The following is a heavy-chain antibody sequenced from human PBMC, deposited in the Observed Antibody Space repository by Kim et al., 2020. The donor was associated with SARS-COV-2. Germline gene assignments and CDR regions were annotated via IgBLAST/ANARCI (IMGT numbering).Heavy chain of an antibody. Sequence: SETLSLTCTVSGGSISSSSYYWGWIRQPPGKGLEWIGSIYYSGSTYYNPSLKSRVTISVDTSKNQFSLKLSSVTAADTAVYYCANWNRREESAFDIWGQGTMVTVSS. CDR1: GGSISSSSYY. D-gene: IGHD1-1*01. CDR2: IYYSGST. V-gene: IGHV4-39*01. J-gene: IGHJ3*02. CDR3: ANWNRREESAFDI.